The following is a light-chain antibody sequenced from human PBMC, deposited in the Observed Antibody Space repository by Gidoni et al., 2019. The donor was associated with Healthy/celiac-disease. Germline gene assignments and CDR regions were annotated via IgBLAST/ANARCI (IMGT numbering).Light chain of an antibody. CDR2: AAS. Sequence: DIQMTPSPSSLSASVGDRVTITCRASQGISNSLAWYQQKPGKAPKLLLYAASRLESGVPSRFIGSGSGTDYTLTISSLQPEDFATYYCQQYYSTPWKFTFGPGTKVDIK. CDR1: QGISNS. V-gene: IGKV1-NL1*01. J-gene: IGKJ3*01. CDR3: QQYYSTPWKFT.